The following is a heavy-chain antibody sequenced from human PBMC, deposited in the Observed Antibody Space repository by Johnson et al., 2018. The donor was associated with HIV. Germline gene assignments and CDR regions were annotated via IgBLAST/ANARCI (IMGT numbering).Heavy chain of an antibody. J-gene: IGHJ3*02. D-gene: IGHD2-15*01. CDR1: GFTFVDHA. CDR3: ARVLGFTIDAFDM. CDR2: IHWNGAST. V-gene: IGHV3-20*04. Sequence: VQFVASGGAVVRPGGFLRLSCASSGFTFVDHAMNWVRQPPGKGLAWVSSIHWNGASTDYADSVKGRFTLSRDNAKNSLYLQMNSLRAEDTALYYCARVLGFTIDAFDMWGRGTMVTVSS.